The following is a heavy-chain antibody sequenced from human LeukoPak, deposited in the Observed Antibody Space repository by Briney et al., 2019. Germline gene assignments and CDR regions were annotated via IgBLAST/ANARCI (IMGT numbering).Heavy chain of an antibody. CDR1: GYTFTSYY. CDR2: INPSGGST. D-gene: IGHD6-13*01. CDR3: ASRIAAAGIDY. V-gene: IGHV1-46*01. Sequence: ASVKVSCKASGYTFTSYYMHWVRQAPGQGLEWMGIINPSGGSTSYAQKFQGRVTMTRDTSTSTAYMELSSLRSEDTAVYYCASRIAAAGIDYWGQGTLVTVSS. J-gene: IGHJ4*02.